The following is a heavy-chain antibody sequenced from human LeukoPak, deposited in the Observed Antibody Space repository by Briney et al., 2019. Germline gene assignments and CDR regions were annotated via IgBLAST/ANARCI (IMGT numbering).Heavy chain of an antibody. CDR3: AKEGGSGSYYNLYYFTY. CDR1: GFTFSSYA. V-gene: IGHV3-30-3*01. Sequence: PGGSLRLSCAASGFTFSSYAMHWVRQAPGKGLEWVAVISYGGSNKYYADSVKGRFTISRDNSKNTLYLQMNSLRAEGTAVYYFAKEGGSGSYYNLYYFTYGGQGTLVTVSS. J-gene: IGHJ4*02. CDR2: ISYGGSNK. D-gene: IGHD3-10*01.